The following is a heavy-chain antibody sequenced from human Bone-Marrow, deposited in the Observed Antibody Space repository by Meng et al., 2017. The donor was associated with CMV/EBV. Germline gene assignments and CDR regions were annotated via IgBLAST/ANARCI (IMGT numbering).Heavy chain of an antibody. J-gene: IGHJ5*02. CDR2: FIPVFATP. Sequence: SCKASRGTCSNYPVSWVRHAPGLGLEWMGGFIPVFATPSYAQKFQGRLTISTDESTSTAYMALNSLRSEDTAVYYCATEGPLNWFDRWGQGTLVTVSS. CDR1: RGTCSNYP. V-gene: IGHV1-69*05. CDR3: ATEGPLNWFDR.